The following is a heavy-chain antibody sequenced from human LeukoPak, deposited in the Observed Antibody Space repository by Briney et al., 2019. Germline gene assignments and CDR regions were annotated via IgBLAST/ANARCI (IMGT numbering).Heavy chain of an antibody. CDR3: GRAGVYSASSGYGPDR. CDR2: ISYDGSNK. V-gene: IGHV3-30*14. J-gene: IGHJ5*02. D-gene: IGHD3-22*01. Sequence: GGSLRLSCAASGFTFSSYAMHWVRQAPGKGLEWVAVISYDGSNKYYADSVKGRFTISRDNSKNTLYLQMNSLRAEDTAVYYCGRAGVYSASSGYGPDRWGQGTLVTVSS. CDR1: GFTFSSYA.